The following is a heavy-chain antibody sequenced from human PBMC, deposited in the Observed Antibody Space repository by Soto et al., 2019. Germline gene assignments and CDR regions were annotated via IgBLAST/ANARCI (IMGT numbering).Heavy chain of an antibody. Sequence: QVQLVESGGGVVQPGRSLRLSCAASGFTFSSYGMHWVRQAPGKGLEWVAFISYDGGKKYYVDSVKGRFTISRDNFKNTLYLQMNSLRAEDTAVYYCAKDPRDYDSRPQINSWGQGTLVTVSS. CDR3: AKDPRDYDSRPQINS. CDR2: ISYDGGKK. CDR1: GFTFSSYG. J-gene: IGHJ4*02. V-gene: IGHV3-30*18. D-gene: IGHD3-22*01.